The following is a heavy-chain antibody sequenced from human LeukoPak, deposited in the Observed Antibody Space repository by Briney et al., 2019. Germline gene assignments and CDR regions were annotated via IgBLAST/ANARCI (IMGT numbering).Heavy chain of an antibody. V-gene: IGHV4-34*12. CDR3: ARLGRVGATHCY. CDR2: FFYSGST. CDR1: GGSFSGYY. Sequence: PSETLSLTCAVYGGSFSGYYWGWIRQPPGKGLEWIGSFFYSGSTYYNPSLKSRVTISVDTSKNQFSLKLSSVTAADTAVYYCARLGRVGATHCYWGQGTLVTVSS. J-gene: IGHJ4*02. D-gene: IGHD1-26*01.